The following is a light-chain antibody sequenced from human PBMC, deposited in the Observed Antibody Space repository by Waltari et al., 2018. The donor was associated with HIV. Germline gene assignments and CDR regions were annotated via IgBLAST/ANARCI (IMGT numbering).Light chain of an antibody. CDR3: SSYTKTLYVI. CDR2: DVT. V-gene: IGLV2-14*03. Sequence: QSALTQPASVSGSPGQSITISCTGTSNDVGGYNYVSWYQQHPGKAPKLMIYDVTTRPSGVSDRFSCAKSGNTASLTISVLQAEDEADYYCSSYTKTLYVIFGGWTKLTVL. CDR1: SNDVGGYNY. J-gene: IGLJ2*01.